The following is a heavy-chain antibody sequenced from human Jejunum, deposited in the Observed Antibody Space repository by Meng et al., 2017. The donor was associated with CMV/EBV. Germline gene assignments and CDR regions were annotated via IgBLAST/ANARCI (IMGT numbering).Heavy chain of an antibody. CDR2: ISSDGSST. V-gene: IGHV3-74*01. Sequence: AASGFTVSSYWMHWVRQAPGKGLVWVSSISSDGSSTSYADSVKGRFTISRDNAKNTLHLQMNSLRAEDTAVYYCARVGYSYAYDYWGQGTLVTVSS. D-gene: IGHD5-18*01. J-gene: IGHJ4*02. CDR1: GFTVSSYW. CDR3: ARVGYSYAYDY.